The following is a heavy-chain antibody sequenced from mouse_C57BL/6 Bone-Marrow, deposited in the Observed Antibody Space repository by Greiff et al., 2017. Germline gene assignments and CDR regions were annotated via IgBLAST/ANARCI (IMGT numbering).Heavy chain of an antibody. Sequence: QVHVKQPGAELVKPGASVKMSCKASGYTFTSYWITWVKQRPGQGLEWIGDIYPGSGSTNYNEKFKSKATLTVDTSSSTAYMQLSSLTSEDSAVYYCASLTDWYFDVWGTGTTVTVSS. CDR3: ASLTDWYFDV. CDR1: GYTFTSYW. CDR2: IYPGSGST. V-gene: IGHV1-55*01. J-gene: IGHJ1*03.